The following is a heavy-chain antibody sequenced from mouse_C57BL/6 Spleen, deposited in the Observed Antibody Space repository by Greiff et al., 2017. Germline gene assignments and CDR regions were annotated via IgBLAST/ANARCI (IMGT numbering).Heavy chain of an antibody. D-gene: IGHD2-3*01. CDR2: INPYNGDT. Sequence: EVQLQQSGPELVKPGDSVKISCKASGYSFTGYFMNWVMQSHGKSLEWIGRINPYNGDTFYNQKFKGKATLTVDKSSSTAHMELRSLTSEGSAVYYCARGGNYDLYAMDYWGQGTSVTVSS. CDR1: GYSFTGYF. V-gene: IGHV1-20*01. J-gene: IGHJ4*01. CDR3: ARGGNYDLYAMDY.